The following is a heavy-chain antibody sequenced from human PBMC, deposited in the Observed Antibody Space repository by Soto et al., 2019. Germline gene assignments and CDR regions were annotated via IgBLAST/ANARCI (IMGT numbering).Heavy chain of an antibody. Sequence: PGGSLRLSCEVSGFIFSMYSMSWVRQTPGKGLEWVAKIPQDGVDGHYADAVKGRFTISRDNGKYSLYLQMNNLRAEDTAVYYCARAHLRLPAHHFFHGSDDWGPGTTVTVSS. CDR2: IPQDGVDG. D-gene: IGHD2-15*01. CDR1: GFIFSMYS. CDR3: ARAHLRLPAHHFFHGSDD. J-gene: IGHJ6*02. V-gene: IGHV3-7*03.